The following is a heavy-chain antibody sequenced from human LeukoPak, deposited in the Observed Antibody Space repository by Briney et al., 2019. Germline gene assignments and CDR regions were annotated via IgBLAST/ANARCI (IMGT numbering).Heavy chain of an antibody. CDR3: ARVRTYGDYEGYYYYYYYMDV. Sequence: ASVKVSCKASGGTFSSYAISWVRQAPGQGLEWMGGIIPIFGTANYAQKFQGRVTITADESTSTAYMEPSSLRSEDTAVYYCARVRTYGDYEGYYYYYYYMDVWGKGTTVTVSS. V-gene: IGHV1-69*01. J-gene: IGHJ6*03. CDR1: GGTFSSYA. CDR2: IIPIFGTA. D-gene: IGHD4-17*01.